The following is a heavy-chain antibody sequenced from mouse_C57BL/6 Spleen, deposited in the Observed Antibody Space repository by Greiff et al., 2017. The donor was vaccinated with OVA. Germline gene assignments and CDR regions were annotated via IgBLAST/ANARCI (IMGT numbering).Heavy chain of an antibody. CDR2: INPNNGGT. J-gene: IGHJ1*03. Sequence: EVQLQQSGPELVKPGASVKIPCKASGYTFTDYNMDWVKQSHGKSLEWIGDINPNNGGTIYNQKFKGKATLTVDKSSSTAYMELRSLTSEDTAVYYCARSRQTGWYFDVWGTGTTVTVSS. CDR3: ARSRQTGWYFDV. CDR1: GYTFTDYN. D-gene: IGHD4-1*01. V-gene: IGHV1-18*01.